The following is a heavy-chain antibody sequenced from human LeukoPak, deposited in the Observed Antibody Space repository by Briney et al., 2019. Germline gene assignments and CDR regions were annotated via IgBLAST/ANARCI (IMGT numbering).Heavy chain of an antibody. CDR2: IYHSGST. Sequence: PSETLSLTCAVSGGSISSGGYSWSWIRQPPGKGLEWIGYIYHSGSTYYNPSLKSRVTISVDTSKNQFSLKLSSVTAADTAVYYCETGTLYFDYWGQGTLVTVSS. CDR3: ETGTLYFDY. CDR1: GGSISSGGYS. D-gene: IGHD1-1*01. J-gene: IGHJ4*02. V-gene: IGHV4-30-2*01.